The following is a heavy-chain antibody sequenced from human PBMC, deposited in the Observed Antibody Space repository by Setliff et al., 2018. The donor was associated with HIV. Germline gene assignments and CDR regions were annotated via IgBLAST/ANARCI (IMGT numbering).Heavy chain of an antibody. J-gene: IGHJ4*02. CDR1: GGSISSHY. D-gene: IGHD1-7*01. CDR2: IYTSGIT. CDR3: ARHGTWNSQRFHFDY. V-gene: IGHV4-4*09. Sequence: SETLSLTCTVSGGSISSHYWSWIRQSPGKGLEWIGYIYTSGITNYNPSLKSRVTISVDTSKNQFSLKLNSVTAADTAVYYCARHGTWNSQRFHFDYWGQGTPVTVSS.